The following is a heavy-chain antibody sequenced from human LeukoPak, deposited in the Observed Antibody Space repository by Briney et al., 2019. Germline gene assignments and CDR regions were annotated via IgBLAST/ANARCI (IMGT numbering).Heavy chain of an antibody. CDR3: ARSYYDFWSGYSENAFDI. J-gene: IGHJ3*02. V-gene: IGHV4-59*01. Sequence: NASETLSLTCTVSGGSISSYYWSWIRQPPGKGLEWIGYIYYSGSTNYNPSLKSRVTISVDTSKNQFSLKLSSVTAADTAVYYCARSYYDFWSGYSENAFDIWGQGTMVTVSS. CDR1: GGSISSYY. D-gene: IGHD3-3*01. CDR2: IYYSGST.